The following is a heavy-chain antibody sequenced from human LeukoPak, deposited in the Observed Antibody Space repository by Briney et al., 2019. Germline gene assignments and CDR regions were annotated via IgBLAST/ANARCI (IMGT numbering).Heavy chain of an antibody. Sequence: GGSLRLSCAASGFTFSSYGMPWVRQAPGKGLEWVAVISYDGSNKYYADSVKGRFTISRDNSKNTLYLQMNSLRAEDTAVYYCAKDKRVEGYCSSTSCYGYYGMDVWGQGTTVTVSS. D-gene: IGHD2-2*01. CDR1: GFTFSSYG. V-gene: IGHV3-30*18. CDR2: ISYDGSNK. CDR3: AKDKRVEGYCSSTSCYGYYGMDV. J-gene: IGHJ6*02.